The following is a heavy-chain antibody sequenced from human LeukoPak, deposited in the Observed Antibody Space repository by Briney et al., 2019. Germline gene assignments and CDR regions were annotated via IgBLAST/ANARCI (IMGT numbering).Heavy chain of an antibody. Sequence: SETLSLTCTASGGSISSYYCSWIRQPPGKGLEWIGYIYYSGSTNYNPSLKSRVTISVDTAKNQFSLKLRSVTAADTGVYYCAGSTALAVAGPTLFDYWGQGTLVTVSS. CDR1: GGSISSYY. CDR2: IYYSGST. CDR3: AGSTALAVAGPTLFDY. D-gene: IGHD6-19*01. J-gene: IGHJ4*02. V-gene: IGHV4-59*01.